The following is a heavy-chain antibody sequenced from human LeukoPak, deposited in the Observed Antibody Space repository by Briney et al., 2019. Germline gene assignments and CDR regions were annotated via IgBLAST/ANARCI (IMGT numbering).Heavy chain of an antibody. Sequence: SETLSLTCAVYGGSFSDYSWTWIRQSPRKGLEWIGEINHSGSTNYNPSLKSRVALAVDPSKNQFSLKLNSVTAADTAVYYCVRGGSRSWDYYNSYYMDVWGKGTSVTVSS. CDR2: INHSGST. CDR3: VRGGSRSWDYYNSYYMDV. J-gene: IGHJ6*03. V-gene: IGHV4-34*01. CDR1: GGSFSDYS. D-gene: IGHD6-13*01.